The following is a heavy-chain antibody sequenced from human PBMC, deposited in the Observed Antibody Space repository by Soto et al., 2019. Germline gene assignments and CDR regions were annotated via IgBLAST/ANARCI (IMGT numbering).Heavy chain of an antibody. J-gene: IGHJ3*02. CDR3: ARVDIGVYAFNI. CDR1: GVSISSYY. CDR2: IYSGGSS. Sequence: QVQLQESGPGLVKPSETLFITCTVSGVSISSYYWSWIRQSRGNGLEWLGYIYSGGSSSYNPSLRSRVTILVDMSKNQFSLRLTSVTASDTAVYYCARVDIGVYAFNIWGQGTAVTVSS. V-gene: IGHV4-4*09. D-gene: IGHD3-9*01.